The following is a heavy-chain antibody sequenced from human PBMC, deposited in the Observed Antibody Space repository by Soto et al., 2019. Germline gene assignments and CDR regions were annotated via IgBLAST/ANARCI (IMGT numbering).Heavy chain of an antibody. CDR1: SGSISSSNW. CDR3: ARGGYGSRIYYYYYYYMDV. CDR2: IYHSGST. V-gene: IGHV4-4*02. J-gene: IGHJ6*03. D-gene: IGHD3-10*01. Sequence: QVQLQESGPGLVKPSGTLSLTCAVSSGSISSSNWWSWVRQPPGKGLGWVGEIYHSGSTNYNPSLKSRYPLSVDQSKNQFSLKLSSVTAADTAVYYCARGGYGSRIYYYYYYYMDVWGKGTPVTVSS.